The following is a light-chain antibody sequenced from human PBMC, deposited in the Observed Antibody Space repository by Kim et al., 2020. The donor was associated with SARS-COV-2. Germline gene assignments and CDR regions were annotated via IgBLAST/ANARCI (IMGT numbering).Light chain of an antibody. J-gene: IGLJ2*01. CDR3: HVLDSSSDHVV. Sequence: SYELTQPPSVSVAPGKTASLTCGGNNIGSKSVHWYQQKPGQAPVLVVYDDSDRPSGIPERFSGSNSGNTATLTISRVEAVDEADYYCHVLDSSSDHVVFGGGTQLTVL. V-gene: IGLV3-21*03. CDR1: NIGSKS. CDR2: DDS.